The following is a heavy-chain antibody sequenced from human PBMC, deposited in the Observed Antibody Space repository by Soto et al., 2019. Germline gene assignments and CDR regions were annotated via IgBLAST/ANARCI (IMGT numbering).Heavy chain of an antibody. CDR3: ARDVSTSWYSYDYHGMDV. Sequence: EVQLVDSGGGLVQPGGSLRLSCGASGFTFRTYWLSWVRQVPGKGLEWVANINQDGSEKNYVDSVKGRFTISRDNAKNSLHLQMSSLIAGDTALYYCARDVSTSWYSYDYHGMDVWGQGTRVNVSS. CDR2: INQDGSEK. J-gene: IGHJ6*02. V-gene: IGHV3-7*05. CDR1: GFTFRTYW. D-gene: IGHD5-18*01.